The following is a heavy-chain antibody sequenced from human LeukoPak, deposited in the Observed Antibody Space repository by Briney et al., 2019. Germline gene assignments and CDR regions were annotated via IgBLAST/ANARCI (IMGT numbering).Heavy chain of an antibody. CDR3: ARCCYDFWSGYYYFDY. CDR1: GGSISSYY. Sequence: SETLSLTCTVSGGSISSYYWSWLRQPAGKGLEWIGRIYTSGSTNYNPSLKSRVTMSVHTSKNQFSLKLSSVTAADTAVYYCARCCYDFWSGYYYFDYWGQGTLVTVSS. J-gene: IGHJ4*02. D-gene: IGHD3-3*01. V-gene: IGHV4-4*07. CDR2: IYTSGST.